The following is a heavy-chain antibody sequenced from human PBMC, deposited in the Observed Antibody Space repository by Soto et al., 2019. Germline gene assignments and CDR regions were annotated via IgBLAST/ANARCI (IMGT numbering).Heavy chain of an antibody. V-gene: IGHV3-23*01. CDR3: AKRGFTSGWYAES. D-gene: IGHD6-19*01. CDR1: GITFSSHA. J-gene: IGHJ5*02. CDR2: ISGSGDYT. Sequence: PGGSLRLSCVASGITFSSHAMSWVRQAPGKGLDWVSSISGSGDYTYYAESVKDRFTISRDNSKNTLFLQMNSLRAEDTAVYYCAKRGFTSGWYAESWGQGTPVTVSS.